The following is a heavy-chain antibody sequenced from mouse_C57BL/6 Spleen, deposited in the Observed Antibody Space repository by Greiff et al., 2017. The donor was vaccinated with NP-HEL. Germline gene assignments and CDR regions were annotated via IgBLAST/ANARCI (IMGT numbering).Heavy chain of an antibody. V-gene: IGHV1-59*01. CDR1: GYTFTSYW. D-gene: IGHD1-1*01. Sequence: QVQLQQPGAELVRPGTSVKLSCKASGYTFTSYWMHWVKQRPGQGLEWIGVIDPSDSYTNYSQKFKGKATLTVDTSSSTAYMQLSSLTSEDSAVYYCAFYYYGSSHPYAMDYWGQGTSVTVSS. CDR2: IDPSDSYT. J-gene: IGHJ4*01. CDR3: AFYYYGSSHPYAMDY.